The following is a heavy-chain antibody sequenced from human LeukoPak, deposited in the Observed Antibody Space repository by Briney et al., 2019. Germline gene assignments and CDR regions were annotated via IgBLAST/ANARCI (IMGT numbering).Heavy chain of an antibody. D-gene: IGHD3-22*01. CDR2: ISTYSGNK. Sequence: GASVNVSFKSSGYTYTSYGISGVGQAPGQGLEWMGWISTYSGNKNYPQKLQGRVTMTTDTSTSTAYMELRSLRYDDTAVYYCARRGYYDNEGMDVWGQGPTVTVAS. V-gene: IGHV1-18*01. CDR1: GYTYTSYG. J-gene: IGHJ6*02. CDR3: ARRGYYDNEGMDV.